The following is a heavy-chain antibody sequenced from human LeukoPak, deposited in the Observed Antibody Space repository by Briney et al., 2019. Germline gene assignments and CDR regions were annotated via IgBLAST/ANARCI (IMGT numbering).Heavy chain of an antibody. CDR1: GFYISNRGFC. V-gene: IGHV4-31*03. D-gene: IGHD3-10*01. CDR2: IYYSGST. CDR3: ARGVKGLRGAFDI. J-gene: IGHJ3*02. Sequence: TLSLTCTVSGFYISNRGFCWGWIRQPPGKGLEWIGYIYYSGSTYSNPSLKSRLTMSVDISKNQFSLKLSSVTAADTAVYYCARGVKGLRGAFDIWGQGTMVTVSS.